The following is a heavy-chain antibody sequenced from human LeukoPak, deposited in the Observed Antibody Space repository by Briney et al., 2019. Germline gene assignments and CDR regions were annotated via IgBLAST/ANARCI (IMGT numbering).Heavy chain of an antibody. V-gene: IGHV3-30*02. Sequence: PGGSLRLSCAASGFNFSNYDMHCVRQAPGKGLEWVAFIRYDGSDKYYADSVKGRFTISRDNSKNTLYLQMNSLRTEDTAVYYCAKGDTSWGQGTLVTVSS. CDR2: IRYDGSDK. CDR3: AKGDTS. J-gene: IGHJ5*02. CDR1: GFNFSNYD. D-gene: IGHD2-21*02.